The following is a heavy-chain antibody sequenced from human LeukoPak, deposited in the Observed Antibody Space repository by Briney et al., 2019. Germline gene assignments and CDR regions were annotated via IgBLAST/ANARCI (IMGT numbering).Heavy chain of an antibody. D-gene: IGHD4-17*01. Sequence: GGSLRLSCAASGFTFSSYDMHWVRQAPGKGLEWVAVISYDGSNKYYADSVMGRFTISRDNSKNTLYLQMNSLRAEDTAVYYCVVQSPNYGDYPYYYYGMDVWGQGTTVTVSS. V-gene: IGHV3-30*03. CDR2: ISYDGSNK. CDR1: GFTFSSYD. J-gene: IGHJ6*02. CDR3: VVQSPNYGDYPYYYYGMDV.